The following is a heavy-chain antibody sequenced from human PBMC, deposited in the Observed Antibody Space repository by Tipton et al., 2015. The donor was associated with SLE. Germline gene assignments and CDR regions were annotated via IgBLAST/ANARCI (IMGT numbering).Heavy chain of an antibody. Sequence: QLVQSGAEVKKPGASVKVSCKASGYTFTSYDINWVRQATGQGLEWMGWMNPNSGNTGYAQKFQGRVTMTRNTSISTAYMELSSLRSEATAVYYGGRGPRIAARPYYFDYWGQGPLVPVPS. CDR1: GYTFTSYD. D-gene: IGHD6-6*01. V-gene: IGHV1-8*01. CDR3: GRGPRIAARPYYFDY. CDR2: MNPNSGNT. J-gene: IGHJ4*02.